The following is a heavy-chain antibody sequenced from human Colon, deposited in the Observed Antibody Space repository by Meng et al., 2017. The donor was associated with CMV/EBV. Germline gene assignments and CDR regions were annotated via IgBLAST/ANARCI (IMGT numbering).Heavy chain of an antibody. Sequence: SCAASGFIFSDYYMNWIRQAPGKGLEWLSYISSSGSSVYYTESVKGRFTISRDNAKNSLYLQMNSLRAEDTAVYYCARDGRDSNPDYWGQGTLVTVSS. CDR1: GFIFSDYY. CDR3: ARDGRDSNPDY. CDR2: ISSSGSSV. V-gene: IGHV3-11*04. D-gene: IGHD4-11*01. J-gene: IGHJ4*02.